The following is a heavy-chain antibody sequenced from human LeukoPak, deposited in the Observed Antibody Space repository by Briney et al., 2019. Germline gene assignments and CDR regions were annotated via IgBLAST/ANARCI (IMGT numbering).Heavy chain of an antibody. D-gene: IGHD2-2*01. V-gene: IGHV3-23*01. CDR1: GFTFSSYS. CDR2: ISDSGDNT. J-gene: IGHJ4*02. Sequence: GGSLRLSCAASGFTFSSYSMNWVRQAPGKGLKWVSVISDSGDNTYYADSVKGRFTISRDNSKNTLYLQMNSLRAEDTALYYCAKLKTASCYAAGDYWGQGTLVTVSS. CDR3: AKLKTASCYAAGDY.